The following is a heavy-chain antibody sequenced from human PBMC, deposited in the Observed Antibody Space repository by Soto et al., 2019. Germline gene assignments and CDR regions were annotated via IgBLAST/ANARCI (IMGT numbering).Heavy chain of an antibody. CDR1: GFTLNTYT. Sequence: EVQLVESGGGLVKPGGSLRLSCAASGFTLNTYTKNWVRQAPGKGLEWVSSIRSRSIYIYYADSVTGRFTISRDDARNSLYLQMNSMRAEDTAVYYRAREEVSRPYTYHGLDVWGQGTTVTVSS. J-gene: IGHJ6*02. CDR3: AREEVSRPYTYHGLDV. D-gene: IGHD1-1*01. V-gene: IGHV3-21*01. CDR2: IRSRSIYI.